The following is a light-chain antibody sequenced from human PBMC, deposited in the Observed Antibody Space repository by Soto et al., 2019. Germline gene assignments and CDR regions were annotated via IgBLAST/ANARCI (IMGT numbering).Light chain of an antibody. CDR2: EVS. Sequence: QSALTQPPSASGSPGQSVTISCTGTSSDVGGYNYVSWYQQHPGTAPKLMLYEVSKRPSGVPDRFSGSKSGNPASLTVAVLQAEDEDDSYCSSYARSKNSTVVFGGGTKLTVL. CDR1: SSDVGGYNY. CDR3: SSYARSKNSTVV. V-gene: IGLV2-8*01. J-gene: IGLJ2*01.